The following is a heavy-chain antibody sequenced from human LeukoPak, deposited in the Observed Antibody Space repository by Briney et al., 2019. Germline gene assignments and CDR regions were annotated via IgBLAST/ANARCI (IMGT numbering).Heavy chain of an antibody. CDR1: GFTFSSYS. CDR3: ARQVVGATERAFDI. V-gene: IGHV3-21*01. CDR2: ISSSSGYI. J-gene: IGHJ3*02. D-gene: IGHD1-26*01. Sequence: GGSLRLSCAASGFTFSSYSMNWVRQAPGKGLEWVSSISSSSGYIYYADSVKGRFTISRDNAKNSLYLQMNSLRAEDTAVYYCARQVVGATERAFDIWGQGTMVTVSS.